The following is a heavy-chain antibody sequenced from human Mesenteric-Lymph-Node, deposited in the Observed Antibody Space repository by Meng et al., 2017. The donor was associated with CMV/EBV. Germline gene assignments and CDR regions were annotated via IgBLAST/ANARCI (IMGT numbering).Heavy chain of an antibody. V-gene: IGHV3-53*01. D-gene: IGHD3-10*01. CDR2: IYSADNT. J-gene: IGHJ6*02. CDR1: GFTVSSSY. CDR3: ARVFGGNYGMDV. Sequence: GESLKISCAASGFTVSSSYMNWVRQAPGKGLEWVSIIYSADNTYYADSVKGRFTISRDNSKNTLYLQMNSLRAEDTAVYYCARVFGGNYGMDVWGQGTTVTVSS.